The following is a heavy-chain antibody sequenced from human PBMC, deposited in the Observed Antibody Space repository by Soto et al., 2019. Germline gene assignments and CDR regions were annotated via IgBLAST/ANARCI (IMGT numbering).Heavy chain of an antibody. D-gene: IGHD1-26*01. CDR1: GGSISSGGYY. V-gene: IGHV4-31*03. Sequence: QVQLQESGPGLVKPSQTLSLTCTVSGGSISSGGYYWSWIRQHPGKGLEWIGYIYYSGSTYYNPSLKSRVTISVDTSKNQFSLKLSSVTAADTAVYYCAREGSYSRRHAHEFDYWGQGTLVTVSS. CDR2: IYYSGST. J-gene: IGHJ4*02. CDR3: AREGSYSRRHAHEFDY.